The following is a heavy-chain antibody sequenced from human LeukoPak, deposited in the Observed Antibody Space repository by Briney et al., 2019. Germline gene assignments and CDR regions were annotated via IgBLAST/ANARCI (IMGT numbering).Heavy chain of an antibody. CDR1: GFTFSSYW. CDR2: IKQDGSEK. D-gene: IGHD3-10*01. V-gene: IGHV3-7*01. Sequence: PGGSLRLSCAASGFTFSSYWMSWVRQAPGKGLEWVANIKQDGSEKYYVDSVKGRFTISRDNAKNSLYLQMNSLRAEDTAVYYCARDERFGELDDYYYYYMDVWGKGTTVTVSS. J-gene: IGHJ6*03. CDR3: ARDERFGELDDYYYYYMDV.